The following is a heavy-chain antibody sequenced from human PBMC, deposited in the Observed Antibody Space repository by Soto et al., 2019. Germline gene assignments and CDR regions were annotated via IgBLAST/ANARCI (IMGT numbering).Heavy chain of an antibody. CDR3: ARESGGATATLDYYYFYMDV. CDR2: MNPNSGDT. CDR1: GYRFSDYY. J-gene: IGHJ6*03. Sequence: QVQRVQSGAEVKKPGASVTVSCKASGYRFSDYYLHWVRQAPGQGPEWMGWMNPNSGDTKYAQKFKGRVTRTRDTSVRTAFMELNWLKSDDTAVYYCARESGGATATLDYYYFYMDVWGIGTTVTVSS. D-gene: IGHD5-12*01. V-gene: IGHV1-2*02.